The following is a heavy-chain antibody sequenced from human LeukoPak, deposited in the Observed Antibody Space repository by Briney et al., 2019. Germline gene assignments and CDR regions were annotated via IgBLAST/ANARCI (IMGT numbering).Heavy chain of an antibody. CDR2: INPSGGST. CDR3: ARDSAKHFVVVPAGFLDY. V-gene: IGHV1-46*03. CDR1: GYTFTSYY. Sequence: ASVKVSCKASGYTFTSYYMHWVRQAPGQGLEWMGIINPSGGSTSYAQKFQGRVTMTRDTSTSTVYMELSSLRSEDTAVYYCARDSAKHFVVVPAGFLDYWGQETLVTVSS. D-gene: IGHD2-2*01. J-gene: IGHJ4*02.